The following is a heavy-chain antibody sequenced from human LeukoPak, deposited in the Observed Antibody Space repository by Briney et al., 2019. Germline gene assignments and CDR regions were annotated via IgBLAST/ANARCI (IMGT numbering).Heavy chain of an antibody. D-gene: IGHD6-19*01. CDR2: FDPEGGET. J-gene: IGHJ4*02. CDR3: ATDRRSGWLYDFDY. V-gene: IGHV1-24*01. Sequence: ASVKVSCKVSGYTLTELSMHWVRQAPGKGLEWMGGFDPEGGETIYAQKFQGRVTMTEDTSTDTAYMELSSLRSEDTAVYYCATDRRSGWLYDFDYWGQGTLVTVSS. CDR1: GYTLTELS.